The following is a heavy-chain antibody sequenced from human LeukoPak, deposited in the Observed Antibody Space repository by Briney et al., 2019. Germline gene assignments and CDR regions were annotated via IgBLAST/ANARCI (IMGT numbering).Heavy chain of an antibody. CDR1: GGTFSSYA. CDR2: IIPIFGTA. J-gene: IGHJ4*02. Sequence: ASVKVSCKASGGTFSSYAISWVRQAPGQGLEWMGGIIPIFGTANYAQKFQGRVTITADESTSTAYMELSSLRSEDTAVYYCSSGRVQGYQRLYHYFDYWGQGTLVTVSS. CDR3: SSGRVQGYQRLYHYFDY. V-gene: IGHV1-69*01. D-gene: IGHD2-2*02.